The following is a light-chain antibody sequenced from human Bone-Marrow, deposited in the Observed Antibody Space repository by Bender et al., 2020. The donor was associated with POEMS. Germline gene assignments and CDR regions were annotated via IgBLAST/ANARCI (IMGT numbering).Light chain of an antibody. CDR3: AAWDAGLSGGV. CDR1: SGDY. Sequence: QSALAQPRSVSGSPGQSVTISCTGSSGDYVSWYQQHTGKAPKLLIYVVNHRPSGVPDRFSGYLSGNTAFLTISGLQVGDEADYYCAAWDAGLSGGVFGGGTKLTVL. CDR2: VVN. V-gene: IGLV2-11*01. J-gene: IGLJ3*02.